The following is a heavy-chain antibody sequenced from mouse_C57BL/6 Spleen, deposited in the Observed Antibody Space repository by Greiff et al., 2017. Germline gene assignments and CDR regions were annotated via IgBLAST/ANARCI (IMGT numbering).Heavy chain of an antibody. D-gene: IGHD1-1*01. V-gene: IGHV7-3*01. Sequence: EVHLVESGGGLVQPGGSLSLSCAASGFTFTDYYMSWVRQPPGKALEWLGFISHKANGYTTEYSASVKGRFTITRDNSQSILYLQMSALRAEDSATYYCARPDYYGRRNYAMDYWGQGTSVTVAS. CDR3: ARPDYYGRRNYAMDY. CDR2: ISHKANGYTT. CDR1: GFTFTDYY. J-gene: IGHJ4*01.